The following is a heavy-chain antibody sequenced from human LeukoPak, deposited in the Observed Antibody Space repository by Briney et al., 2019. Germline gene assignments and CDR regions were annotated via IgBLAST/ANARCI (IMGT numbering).Heavy chain of an antibody. CDR2: INPNSGGT. CDR3: ARAVVTSPRSAFDV. Sequence: ASVKVSCKASGYTFTGYYMHWVRQAPGQGLEWMGWINPNSGGTNYAQKFQGRVTMTRDMSTSTVYMELSSLRSEDTAVYYCARAVVTSPRSAFDVWGQGTMVTVSS. D-gene: IGHD4-23*01. CDR1: GYTFTGYY. J-gene: IGHJ3*01. V-gene: IGHV1-2*02.